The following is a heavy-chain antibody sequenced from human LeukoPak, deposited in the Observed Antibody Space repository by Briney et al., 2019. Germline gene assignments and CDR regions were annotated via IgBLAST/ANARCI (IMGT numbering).Heavy chain of an antibody. CDR2: IYYSGST. J-gene: IGHJ4*02. Sequence: GSLRLSCAASGFTFSSYAMSWVRQAPGKGLEWVGYIYYSGSTNYNPSLKSRVTISVDTSKNQFSLKLSSVTAADTAVYYRASSRYDFWSGYRSTHFDYWGQGTLVTVSS. D-gene: IGHD3-3*01. CDR3: ASSRYDFWSGYRSTHFDY. CDR1: GFTFSSYA. V-gene: IGHV4-59*01.